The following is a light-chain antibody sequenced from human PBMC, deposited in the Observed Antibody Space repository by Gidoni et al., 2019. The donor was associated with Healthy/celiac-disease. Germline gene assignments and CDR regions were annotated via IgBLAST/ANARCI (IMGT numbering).Light chain of an antibody. CDR3: QQLNSYPWT. CDR2: AAS. Sequence: DIQLTQSPSFLSASVGDRVTITCRASQGLSSYLAWYQEKPGKAPKLLIYAASTLQSGVPSRFSGSGSGTEFTLTISSLQPEDSATYYCQQLNSYPWTFGQGTKVEIK. V-gene: IGKV1-9*01. CDR1: QGLSSY. J-gene: IGKJ1*01.